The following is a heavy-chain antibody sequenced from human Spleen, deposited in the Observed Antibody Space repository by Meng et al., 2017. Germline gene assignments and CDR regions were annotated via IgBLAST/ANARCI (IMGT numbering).Heavy chain of an antibody. V-gene: IGHV4-34*01. CDR2: INHRGNT. CDR3: ARGPTTMAHDFDY. J-gene: IGHJ4*02. CDR1: GGSFSDYY. D-gene: IGHD4-11*01. Sequence: QVQLQQWGAGLLKPSETLSLTCVVSGGSFSDYYWSWIRQPPGKGLEWIGEINHRGNTNYNSFLESRVTISVDTSQNNLSLKLSSVTAADSAVYYCARGPTTMAHDFDYWGQGTLVTVSS.